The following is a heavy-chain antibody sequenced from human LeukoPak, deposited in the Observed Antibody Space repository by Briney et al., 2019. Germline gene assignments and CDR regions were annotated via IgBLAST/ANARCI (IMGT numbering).Heavy chain of an antibody. V-gene: IGHV1-69*04. J-gene: IGHJ4*02. Sequence: SVKVSCKASGGTFSSYATSWVRQAPGQGLEWMGRIIPILGIANYAQKFQGRVTITADKSTSTAYMELSSLRSEDTAVYYCARVSSAATSFDYWGQGTLVTVSS. CDR3: ARVSSAATSFDY. CDR1: GGTFSSYA. D-gene: IGHD3-10*01. CDR2: IIPILGIA.